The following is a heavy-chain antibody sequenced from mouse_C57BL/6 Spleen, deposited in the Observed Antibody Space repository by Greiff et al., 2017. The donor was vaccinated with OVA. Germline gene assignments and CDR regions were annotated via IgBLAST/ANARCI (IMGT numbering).Heavy chain of an antibody. CDR3: ARVYYSGSSYGAMDY. CDR2: ISSGSSTI. V-gene: IGHV5-17*01. CDR1: GFTFSDYG. Sequence: EVNVVESGGGLVKPGGSLKLSCAASGFTFSDYGMHWVRQAPEKGLEWVAYISSGSSTIYYADKVKGRFTISRDNAKNTLFLQMTSLRSEDTAMYYCARVYYSGSSYGAMDYWGQGTSVTVSS. J-gene: IGHJ4*01. D-gene: IGHD1-1*01.